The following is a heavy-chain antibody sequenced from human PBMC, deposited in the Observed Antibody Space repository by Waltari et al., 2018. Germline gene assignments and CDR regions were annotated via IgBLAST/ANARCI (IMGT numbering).Heavy chain of an antibody. V-gene: IGHV4-59*01. CDR3: AREPYGSVTNGWFDP. CDR1: GVSISSYY. Sequence: QVQLQESVPGLVKPSETLSLTCTVSGVSISSYYWSWFRQPPGKGLEWIGYIYYSGSTNYNPSLKSRVTISVDTSKNQFSLKLSSVTAADTAVYYCAREPYGSVTNGWFDPWGQGTLVTVSS. CDR2: IYYSGST. D-gene: IGHD3-10*01. J-gene: IGHJ5*02.